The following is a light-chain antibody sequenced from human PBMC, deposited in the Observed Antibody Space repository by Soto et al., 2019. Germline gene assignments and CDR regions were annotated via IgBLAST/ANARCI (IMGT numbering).Light chain of an antibody. Sequence: DIQMTQSPSSLSGFVGDTVTITCQTGQTISVYLNWYQQKPGKAPKLLISAASTLQSGVPSRFSGSGTGTQFTLSISGLRPEDFATYYCQQTYASPLTFGRGTRVEI. CDR2: AAS. CDR1: QTISVY. J-gene: IGKJ4*01. V-gene: IGKV1-39*01. CDR3: QQTYASPLT.